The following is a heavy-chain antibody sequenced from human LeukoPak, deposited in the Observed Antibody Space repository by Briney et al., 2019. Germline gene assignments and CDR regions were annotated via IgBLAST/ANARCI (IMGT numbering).Heavy chain of an antibody. J-gene: IGHJ4*02. V-gene: IGHV3-30*18. CDR3: AKGPEYYDILTGYYLDY. Sequence: GGSLRLSCAASGFTFSSYGMHWVRQAPGKGLEWVAVISYDGSNKYYADSVKGRFTISRDNSKNTLYLQMNSLRAEDTAVYYCAKGPEYYDILTGYYLDYWGQGTLVTVSS. CDR2: ISYDGSNK. CDR1: GFTFSSYG. D-gene: IGHD3-9*01.